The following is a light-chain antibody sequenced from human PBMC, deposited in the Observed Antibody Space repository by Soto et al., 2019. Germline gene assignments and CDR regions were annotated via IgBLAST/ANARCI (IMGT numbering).Light chain of an antibody. Sequence: EIVLTQSPGILSSSPGERATLSCGASQTVSSPYLAWYQQKPGQAPSLLISDASNRATGIPDRFSGSGSGTDFTLTINSLEPEDFAVYFCHQRAGWPPTFGGGTKVEIK. J-gene: IGKJ4*01. CDR1: QTVSSPY. CDR2: DAS. V-gene: IGKV3D-20*02. CDR3: HQRAGWPPT.